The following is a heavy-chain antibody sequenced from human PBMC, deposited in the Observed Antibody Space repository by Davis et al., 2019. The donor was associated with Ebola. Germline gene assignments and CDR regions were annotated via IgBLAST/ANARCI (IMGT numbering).Heavy chain of an antibody. V-gene: IGHV4-31*03. CDR2: IYYSGST. CDR3: ARGPYSSSWGFDY. J-gene: IGHJ4*02. CDR1: GGSISSGGYY. Sequence: SETLSLTCTVSGGSISSGGYYWSWIRQHPGKGLEWIGYIYYSGSTYYNPSLKSRVTISVDTSKNQFSLKLSSVTAADTAVYYCARGPYSSSWGFDYWGQGTLVTVSS. D-gene: IGHD6-13*01.